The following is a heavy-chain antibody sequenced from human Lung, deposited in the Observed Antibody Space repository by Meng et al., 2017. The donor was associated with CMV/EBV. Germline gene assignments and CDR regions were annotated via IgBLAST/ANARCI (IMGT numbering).Heavy chain of an antibody. V-gene: IGHV3-7*01. CDR2: IKHDGSEK. J-gene: IGHJ4*02. CDR1: GFTFSSSW. D-gene: IGHD2-21*01. Sequence: GESLKISCVASGFTFSSSWMSWVRRAPGKGLEWVATIKHDGSEKHHGDSAKGRFTISRDNAKNSLFLQMDSLRAEDTAVYYCANSGLAGGARWGQRTLVTVSS. CDR3: ANSGLAGGAR.